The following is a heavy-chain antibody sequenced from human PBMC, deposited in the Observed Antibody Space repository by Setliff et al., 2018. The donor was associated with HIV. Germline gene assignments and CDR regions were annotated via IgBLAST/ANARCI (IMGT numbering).Heavy chain of an antibody. V-gene: IGHV4-59*01. D-gene: IGHD3-22*01. Sequence: SETLSLTCTVSGGPISSDYWSWIRQPPGKGLEWIGYIYYTGNTVYNPSLKSRVTMSVDTPKNQFSLKLNSVTAADTAVYYCARHASRDGYNFDYWGQGTLVTVSS. J-gene: IGHJ4*02. CDR1: GGPISSDY. CDR3: ARHASRDGYNFDY. CDR2: IYYTGNT.